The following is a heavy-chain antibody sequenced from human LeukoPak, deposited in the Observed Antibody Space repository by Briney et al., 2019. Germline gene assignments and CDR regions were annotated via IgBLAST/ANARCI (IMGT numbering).Heavy chain of an antibody. V-gene: IGHV4-31*03. CDR2: IYYSGST. CDR3: ARGEAYYYDTSGSYGAFDI. CDR1: GSSISSGGSY. Sequence: SQTLSLTCTVSGSSISSGGSYWSWIRQHPGKGLEWIGYIYYSGSTYYNPSLKSRVTISVDTSKNHFSLKLSSVTAADTAVYYCARGEAYYYDTSGSYGAFDIWGQGTMVTVSS. D-gene: IGHD3-22*01. J-gene: IGHJ3*02.